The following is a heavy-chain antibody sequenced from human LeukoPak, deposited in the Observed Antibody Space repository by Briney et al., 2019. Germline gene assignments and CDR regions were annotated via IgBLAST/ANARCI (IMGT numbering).Heavy chain of an antibody. V-gene: IGHV3-21*01. CDR1: GFTFSTYY. Sequence: GGSLRLSCAASGFTFSTYYMNRVRQAPGKGLEWVSSITTSSSYIYYADSVKGRFTISRDNAKNSLYLQMNSLRAEDTAVYYCARDLVVLRYFDWSLPSFDYWGQGTLVTVSS. D-gene: IGHD3-9*01. CDR3: ARDLVVLRYFDWSLPSFDY. J-gene: IGHJ4*02. CDR2: ITTSSSYI.